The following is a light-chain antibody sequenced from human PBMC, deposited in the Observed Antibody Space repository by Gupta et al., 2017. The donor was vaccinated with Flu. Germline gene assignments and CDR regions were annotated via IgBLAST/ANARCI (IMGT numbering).Light chain of an antibody. CDR3: QRYDTSPFT. Sequence: GTLSLSPGDRATLSCRASQSVGSNYLTWYQQKPGQAPRLLIYGESKRATGIPDRFSDSGSGTDFTLTISRLDTEDFAVYYCQRYDTSPFTFGQGTKLEIK. J-gene: IGKJ2*01. V-gene: IGKV3-20*01. CDR2: GES. CDR1: QSVGSNY.